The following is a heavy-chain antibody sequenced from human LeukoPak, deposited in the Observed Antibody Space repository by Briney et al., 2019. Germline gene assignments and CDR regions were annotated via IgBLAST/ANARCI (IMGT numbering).Heavy chain of an antibody. J-gene: IGHJ4*02. CDR2: ISSSGSTI. Sequence: PGGSLRLSCAASGFTFSSYEMNWVRQAPGKWLEWVSYISSSGSTIYYADSVKGRFTISRDNAKNSLYLQMNSLRAEDTAVYYCARRRYGSGDIDYWGQGTLVTVSS. CDR1: GFTFSSYE. CDR3: ARRRYGSGDIDY. V-gene: IGHV3-48*03. D-gene: IGHD3-10*01.